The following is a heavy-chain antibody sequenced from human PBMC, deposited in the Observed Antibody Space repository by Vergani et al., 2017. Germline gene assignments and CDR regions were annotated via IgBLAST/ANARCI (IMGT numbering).Heavy chain of an antibody. CDR3: AKDGGYCSSTSCYSPYYYYYGMDV. CDR2: ISGSGGST. D-gene: IGHD2-2*01. CDR1: GFTFSSYA. J-gene: IGHJ6*02. V-gene: IGHV3-23*01. Sequence: EVQLLESGGGLVQPGGSLRLSCVASGFTFSSYAMSWVRQAPGKGLEWVSIISGSGGSTYYADSVKGRFTISRDNSKNTLYLQMNSLRAEDTAVYYCAKDGGYCSSTSCYSPYYYYYGMDVWGQGTTVTVSS.